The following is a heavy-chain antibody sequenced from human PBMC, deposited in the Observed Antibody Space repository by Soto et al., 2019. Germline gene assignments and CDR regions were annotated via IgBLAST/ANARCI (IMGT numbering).Heavy chain of an antibody. V-gene: IGHV2-70*01. CDR2: IDWEDDK. J-gene: IGHJ6*02. CDR1: GFSLSTSGMC. CDR3: VRLRSGYSRSSYYYGMDV. Sequence: SGPTLVNPTQTLTLTCTFSGFSLSTSGMCVSWIRQPPGKALEWLALIDWEDDKFYSTSLKTRLTLSKDTSRNQVVLTMTDMDPVDPATYYGVRLRSGYSRSSYYYGMDVWGQVTKVAVSS. D-gene: IGHD3-3*01.